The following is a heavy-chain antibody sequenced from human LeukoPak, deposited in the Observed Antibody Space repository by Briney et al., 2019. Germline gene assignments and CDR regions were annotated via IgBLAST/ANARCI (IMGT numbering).Heavy chain of an antibody. V-gene: IGHV1-69*04. CDR3: ARKRSYYYDSSGYFDY. CDR1: GYSFTSYG. Sequence: SVKVSCKASGYSFTSYGISWVRQAPGQGLEWMGRIIPILGIANYAQKFQGRVTITADKSTSTAYMELSSLRSEDMAVYYCARKRSYYYDSSGYFDYWGQGTLVTVSS. J-gene: IGHJ4*02. D-gene: IGHD3-22*01. CDR2: IIPILGIA.